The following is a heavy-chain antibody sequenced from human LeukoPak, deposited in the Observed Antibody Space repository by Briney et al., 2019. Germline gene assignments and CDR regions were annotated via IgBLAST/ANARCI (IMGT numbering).Heavy chain of an antibody. D-gene: IGHD2-15*01. CDR3: ARGYCSGGSCYEQGNDY. Sequence: PSETLSLTCAVYGGSFSGYYWSWIGQPPGKVLEWIGEINHSGSTNYNPSLKSRVTISVDTSKNQFSLKLSSVTAADTAVYYCARGYCSGGSCYEQGNDYWGQGTLVTVSS. CDR1: GGSFSGYY. J-gene: IGHJ4*02. V-gene: IGHV4-34*01. CDR2: INHSGST.